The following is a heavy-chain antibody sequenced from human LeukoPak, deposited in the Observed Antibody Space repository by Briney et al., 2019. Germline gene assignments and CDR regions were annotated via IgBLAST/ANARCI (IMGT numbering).Heavy chain of an antibody. Sequence: GESLKISCKGSGYSFTNYWIGWVRQMPGKGLEWMGIIYPGDSDTRYSPSFQGQVTISADKSISTAYLQWSSLKASDTAMYYCATWDLIVLVPGGNVFDIWGQGTMVTVSS. CDR2: IYPGDSDT. CDR3: ATWDLIVLVPGGNVFDI. J-gene: IGHJ3*02. CDR1: GYSFTNYW. D-gene: IGHD2-2*01. V-gene: IGHV5-51*01.